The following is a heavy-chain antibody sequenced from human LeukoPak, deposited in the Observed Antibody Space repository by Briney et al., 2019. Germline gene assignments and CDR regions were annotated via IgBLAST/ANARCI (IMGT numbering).Heavy chain of an antibody. CDR1: GYTFTSYG. CDR2: ISAYNGNT. Sequence: ASVKVSCKASGYTFTSYGISWVRQAPGQGLEWMGWISAYNGNTNYAQKLQGRVTMTTDTSTSTAYMELRSLRSDDTAVYYCARARHYDFWSGLFDNYYYMDVWGKGTTVTVSS. J-gene: IGHJ6*03. CDR3: ARARHYDFWSGLFDNYYYMDV. V-gene: IGHV1-18*01. D-gene: IGHD3-3*01.